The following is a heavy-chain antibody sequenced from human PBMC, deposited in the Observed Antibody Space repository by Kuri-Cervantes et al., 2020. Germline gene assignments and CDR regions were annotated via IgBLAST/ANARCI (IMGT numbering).Heavy chain of an antibody. CDR2: LFYSGST. V-gene: IGHV4-39*07. J-gene: IGHJ6*03. Sequence: SETLSLTCTVSGGSISSSNYYWGWIRQPPGKGLEWIGSLFYSGSTNYNPSLKSRVTISVDTSKNQFSLKLSSVTAADTAVYYCAREGRDYYYYYYMDVWGKGTTVTVSS. CDR1: GGSISSSNYY. CDR3: AREGRDYYYYYYMDV. D-gene: IGHD2-15*01.